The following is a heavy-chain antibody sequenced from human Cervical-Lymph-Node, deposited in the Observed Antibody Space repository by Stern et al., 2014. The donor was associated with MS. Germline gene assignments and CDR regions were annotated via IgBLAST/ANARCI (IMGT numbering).Heavy chain of an antibody. J-gene: IGHJ4*02. CDR2: ISYDGNSE. CDR1: GFTFSSYC. Sequence: VQLVESGGDVVQPGRSLRLSCEASGFTFSSYCMHWVRQAPGKGLEWVAGISYDGNSEFYALSVRGRFPISRDNFGNSLYLQMHSLRAEDTAVYYCVRDRLRSVTTRFLEYWGQGTLVTVPS. V-gene: IGHV3-30*03. CDR3: VRDRLRSVTTRFLEY. D-gene: IGHD3-3*01.